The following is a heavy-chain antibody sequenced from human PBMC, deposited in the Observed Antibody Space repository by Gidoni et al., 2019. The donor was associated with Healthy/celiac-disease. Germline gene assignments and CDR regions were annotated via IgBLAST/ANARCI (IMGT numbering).Heavy chain of an antibody. CDR2: INPNCGGT. J-gene: IGHJ4*02. CDR3: ARDSGSYGKYYFDY. D-gene: IGHD1-26*01. CDR1: GYTFPGYY. V-gene: IGHV1-2*02. Sequence: QVQLVQSGAEVKKPGASVTVSCKASGYTFPGYYMHWVRQAPGQGLEWMGWINPNCGGTNYAQKFQGRVTMTRDTSISTAYMELSRLRSDDTAVYYCARDSGSYGKYYFDYWGQGTLVTVSS.